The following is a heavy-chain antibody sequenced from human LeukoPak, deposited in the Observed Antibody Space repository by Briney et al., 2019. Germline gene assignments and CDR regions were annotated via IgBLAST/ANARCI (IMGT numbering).Heavy chain of an antibody. V-gene: IGHV3-15*01. J-gene: IGHJ3*02. D-gene: IGHD6-19*01. CDR3: TTGAVADDAFDI. CDR2: IKSKTDGGTT. CDR1: GFTFSNAW. Sequence: KGGGSLRLSCAASGFTFSNAWMSWVRQAPGKGLERVGRIKSKTDGGTTDYAAPVKGRFTISRDDSKNTLYLQMNSLKTEDTAVYYCTTGAVADDAFDIWGQGTMVTVSS.